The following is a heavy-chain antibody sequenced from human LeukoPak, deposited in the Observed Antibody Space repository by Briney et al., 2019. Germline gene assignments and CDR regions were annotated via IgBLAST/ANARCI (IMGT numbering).Heavy chain of an antibody. Sequence: GGSLRLSCAASGFTFTAYWMTWVRQAPGKGLEWVAHLKQDGSEKYYVDSEKGRFTISRDNAKKSLNLQMNSLRAEDTAVYYCARGGATIDSWGQGTLVTVSS. J-gene: IGHJ4*02. CDR3: ARGGATIDS. V-gene: IGHV3-7*05. CDR1: GFTFTAYW. CDR2: LKQDGSEK. D-gene: IGHD1-14*01.